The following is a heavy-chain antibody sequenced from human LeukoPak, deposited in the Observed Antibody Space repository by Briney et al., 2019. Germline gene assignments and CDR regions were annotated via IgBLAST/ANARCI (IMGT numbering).Heavy chain of an antibody. Sequence: GASVKVSCKASGYTFTTYNINWVRQATGQGLEWMGWMNPSSGDTGFAQRFQGRVTMTRDTSITTAYMELSSLRSEDTAVYYCARGHNWFDPWGQGTLVTVSS. CDR2: MNPSSGDT. CDR3: ARGHNWFDP. V-gene: IGHV1-8*01. J-gene: IGHJ5*02. CDR1: GYTFTTYN.